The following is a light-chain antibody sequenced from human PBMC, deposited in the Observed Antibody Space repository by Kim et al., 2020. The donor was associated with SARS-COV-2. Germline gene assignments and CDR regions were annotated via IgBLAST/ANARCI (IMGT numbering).Light chain of an antibody. CDR3: QQYNNWPWT. J-gene: IGKJ1*01. CDR1: QSFSSN. CDR2: GAS. Sequence: EIVMTRSPAPLSVSPGERATLSCRASQSFSSNLAWYQQKPGQAPRLLIYGASTRATGIPARFSGSGSGTEFTLTISSLQSEDFAVYYCQQYNNWPWTFGQGTKVDIK. V-gene: IGKV3-15*01.